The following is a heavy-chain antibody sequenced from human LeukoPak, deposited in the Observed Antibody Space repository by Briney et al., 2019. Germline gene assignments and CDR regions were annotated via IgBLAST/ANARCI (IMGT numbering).Heavy chain of an antibody. J-gene: IGHJ4*02. V-gene: IGHV3-74*01. Sequence: GGSLRLSCAASGFTFSSYWMYWVRQAPGKGLVWVSRINSDGSSTSYADSVKGRFTISRDNAKNTLCLQMNSLRAEDTAVYYCAREGAIVGAIYFDYWGQGTLVTVSS. CDR1: GFTFSSYW. CDR2: INSDGSST. D-gene: IGHD1-26*01. CDR3: AREGAIVGAIYFDY.